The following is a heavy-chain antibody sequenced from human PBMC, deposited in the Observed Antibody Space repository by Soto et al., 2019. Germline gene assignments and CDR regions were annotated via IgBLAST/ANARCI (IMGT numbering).Heavy chain of an antibody. CDR2: ISSSSSTL. J-gene: IGHJ4*02. Sequence: GGSLRLSCAASGFTFSSYSMNWVRQAPGKGLEWVSYISSSSSTLYYADSVKGRFTISRDNAKNSLYLQMNSLRDEDTAVYYCARDPEQWPNTYYFGYWGQGTLVTVSS. CDR3: ARDPEQWPNTYYFGY. D-gene: IGHD6-19*01. CDR1: GFTFSSYS. V-gene: IGHV3-48*02.